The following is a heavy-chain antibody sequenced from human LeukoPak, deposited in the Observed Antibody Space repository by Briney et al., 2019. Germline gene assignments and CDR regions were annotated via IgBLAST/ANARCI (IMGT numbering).Heavy chain of an antibody. D-gene: IGHD3-22*01. J-gene: IGHJ4*02. CDR3: ASNGYDSSGYYSD. CDR2: IYYSGST. V-gene: IGHV4-39*01. Sequence: SETLSLTCTVSGGSISGSSYYWGWIRQPPGKGLEWIGSIYYSGSTYYNPSLKSRVTISVDTSKDQFSLKLSSVTAADTAVYYCASNGYDSSGYYSDWGQGTLVTVSS. CDR1: GGSISGSSYY.